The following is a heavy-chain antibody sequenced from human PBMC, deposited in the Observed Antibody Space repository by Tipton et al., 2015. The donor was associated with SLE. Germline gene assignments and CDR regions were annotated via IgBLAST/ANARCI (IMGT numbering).Heavy chain of an antibody. CDR3: ARVHMAARVLDY. D-gene: IGHD6-6*01. Sequence: TLSLTCTVSGGSISSSSYYWGWIRQPPGKGLKWIGSLFYSGSTYYNPSLKSRVTISVDTSKNQLSLKLSSVTAADPAVYYCARVHMAARVLDYWGQGTLVTVSS. J-gene: IGHJ4*02. CDR1: GGSISSSSYY. V-gene: IGHV4-39*07. CDR2: LFYSGST.